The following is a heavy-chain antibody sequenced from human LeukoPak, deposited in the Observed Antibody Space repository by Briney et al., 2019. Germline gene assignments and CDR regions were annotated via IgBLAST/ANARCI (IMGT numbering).Heavy chain of an antibody. J-gene: IGHJ4*02. CDR3: VREVTSGSSDY. D-gene: IGHD1-26*01. CDR1: GFTFSSYA. V-gene: IGHV3-30*04. Sequence: GRSLRLSCAASGFTFSSYAMHWVRQAPGRGLEWVTVISYDGSNGYYAGSVKGRFTISRDNSQNTLYVQMSSLRPEDTAVYYCVREVTSGSSDYWGQGTLVTVSS. CDR2: ISYDGSNG.